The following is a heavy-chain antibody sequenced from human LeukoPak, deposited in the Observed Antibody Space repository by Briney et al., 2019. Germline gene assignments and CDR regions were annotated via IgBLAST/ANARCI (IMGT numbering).Heavy chain of an antibody. CDR1: GYTFIGYY. Sequence: GASVKVSCKASGYTFIGYYMHWVRQAPGQGLEWMGWINPNSGGTDYEQKFQGRVTMTRDTSISTAYMELSRLRSDDTAVYYCVRDCYYGSGSFYQMDVWGQGTTVTVSS. CDR2: INPNSGGT. V-gene: IGHV1-2*02. CDR3: VRDCYYGSGSFYQMDV. D-gene: IGHD3-10*01. J-gene: IGHJ6*02.